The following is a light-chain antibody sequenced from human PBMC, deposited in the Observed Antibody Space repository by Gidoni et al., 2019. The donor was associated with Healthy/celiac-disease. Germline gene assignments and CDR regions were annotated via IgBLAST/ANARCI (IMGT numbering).Light chain of an antibody. V-gene: IGKV1-39*01. Sequence: DIPMTQSPSSLSASVGDRVTITCRASQSISSYLNWYQQKPGKAPKLLIYAASSVQSGVPSRLSGSGSGTDFTLTISSRQPEDFATYYCQQSYSTPWTFGQGTKVEIK. J-gene: IGKJ1*01. CDR1: QSISSY. CDR3: QQSYSTPWT. CDR2: AAS.